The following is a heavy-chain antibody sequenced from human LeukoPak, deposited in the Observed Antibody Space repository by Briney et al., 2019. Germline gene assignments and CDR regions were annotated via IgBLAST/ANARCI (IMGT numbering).Heavy chain of an antibody. Sequence: GGSLRLSCVESGFGVSHGYMSWVRQAPGKGLEWVSLIYGDGTKYYAHSVKGRFTISRDNSNKTLYLQMNSLRVEDTALYYCARGPYYYDSSTYYFDYWGQGTLVTVSS. CDR3: ARGPYYYDSSTYYFDY. V-gene: IGHV3-53*01. CDR1: GFGVSHGY. D-gene: IGHD3-22*01. J-gene: IGHJ4*02. CDR2: IYGDGTK.